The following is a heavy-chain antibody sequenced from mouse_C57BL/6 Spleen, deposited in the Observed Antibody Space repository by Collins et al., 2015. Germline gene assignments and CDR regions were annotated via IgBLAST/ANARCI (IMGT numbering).Heavy chain of an antibody. CDR1: GYTFTDYY. Sequence: EVQLQQSGPELVKPGASVKISCKASGYTFTDYYMNWVKQSHGKSLEWIGDINPNNGGTSYNQKFKGKATLTVDKSSSTAYMELRSLTSEDSAVYYCARRGLYYDTLRYFDVWGTGTTVTVSS. J-gene: IGHJ1*03. D-gene: IGHD2-4*01. V-gene: IGHV1-26*01. CDR3: ARRGLYYDTLRYFDV. CDR2: INPNNGGT.